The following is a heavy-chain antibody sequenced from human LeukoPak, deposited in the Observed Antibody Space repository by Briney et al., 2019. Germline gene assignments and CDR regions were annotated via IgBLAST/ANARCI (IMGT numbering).Heavy chain of an antibody. D-gene: IGHD3-10*01. CDR1: GGSVSSGTYY. J-gene: IGHJ4*02. CDR2: IYYSGST. CDR3: ARGYGSGSYYEY. Sequence: SETLSLTCTVSGGSVSSGTYYWSWIRQPPGKGLEWIGYIYYSGSTNYNPSLKSRVTISLDTSKNQFSLKLSSVTAADTAVYYCARGYGSGSYYEYWGQGTLVTVSS. V-gene: IGHV4-61*01.